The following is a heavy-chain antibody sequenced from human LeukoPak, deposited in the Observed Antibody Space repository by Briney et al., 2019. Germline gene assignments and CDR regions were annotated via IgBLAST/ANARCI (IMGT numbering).Heavy chain of an antibody. CDR1: GFIFSDYY. V-gene: IGHV3-11*04. J-gene: IGHJ4*02. D-gene: IGHD1-26*01. CDR2: ISSSGSTI. CDR3: ARAVKWEFDY. Sequence: TTGGSLRLSCAASGFIFSDYYMFWIRQAPGKGLEWVSYISSSGSTIYYADFVKGRFTISRDNAKNSLYLQMNSLRAEDTAVYYCARAVKWEFDYWGQGTLVTVSS.